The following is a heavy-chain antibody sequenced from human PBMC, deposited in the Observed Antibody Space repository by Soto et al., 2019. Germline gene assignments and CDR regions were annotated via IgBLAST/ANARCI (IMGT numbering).Heavy chain of an antibody. J-gene: IGHJ4*02. CDR3: AKNPEYYYDGTGYHFAY. CDR1: EFTFSNYA. D-gene: IGHD3-22*01. Sequence: PGGSLRLSCAASEFTFSNYAMSWVRQAPGKGLEWVSAISYGGGTTYYADSVKGRFTISRDNSKNTLYLQMNSLRAEDTAVYYCAKNPEYYYDGTGYHFAYWGQGTLVTVSS. CDR2: ISYGGGTT. V-gene: IGHV3-23*01.